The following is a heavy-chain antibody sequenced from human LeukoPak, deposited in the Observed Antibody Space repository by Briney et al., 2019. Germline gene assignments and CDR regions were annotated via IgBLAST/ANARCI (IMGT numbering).Heavy chain of an antibody. V-gene: IGHV3-21*01. CDR2: ITSSRIYI. D-gene: IGHD2-21*02. CDR1: GFTFSTYS. CDR3: ARDGSRGNLVTAPDF. Sequence: GGSLRLSCAASGFTFSTYSMNWVRQAPGKGLEWVSSITSSRIYIYYADSVKGRFTISRDNTKNSLYLQMNSLRAEDTAVYYCARDGSRGNLVTAPDFWGQGTLVTVSS. J-gene: IGHJ4*02.